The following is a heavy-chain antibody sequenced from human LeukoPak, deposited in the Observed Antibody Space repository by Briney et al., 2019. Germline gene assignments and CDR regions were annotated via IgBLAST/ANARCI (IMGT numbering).Heavy chain of an antibody. V-gene: IGHV3-23*01. CDR3: AKAHYYDSSGYYDY. J-gene: IGHJ4*02. CDR2: ISGSGGST. Sequence: GGSLRLSCAASGFTFSSYAMSWVRQAPGKGLEWVSAISGSGGSTYYADSVKGRFTISRDNSKNTLYLQMNSLRAEDTAVYYCAKAHYYDSSGYYDYWGQGTLVTVSS. D-gene: IGHD3-22*01. CDR1: GFTFSSYA.